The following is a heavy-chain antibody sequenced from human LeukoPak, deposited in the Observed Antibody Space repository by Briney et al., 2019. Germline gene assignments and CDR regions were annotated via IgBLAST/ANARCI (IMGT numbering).Heavy chain of an antibody. CDR1: GFTFSSYA. J-gene: IGHJ4*02. CDR2: ISYDGSNK. V-gene: IGHV3-30-3*01. CDR3: ARDRHGPFDY. Sequence: GGSLRLSCAASGFTFSSYAMHWVRQAPGKGLEWEAVISYDGSNKYYADSVKGRFTISRDNSKNTLYLQMNSLRAEDTAVYYCARDRHGPFDYWGQGTLVTVSS.